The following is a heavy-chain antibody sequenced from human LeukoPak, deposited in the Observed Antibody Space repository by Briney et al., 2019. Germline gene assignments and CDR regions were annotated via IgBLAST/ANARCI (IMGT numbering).Heavy chain of an antibody. J-gene: IGHJ4*02. D-gene: IGHD5-18*01. CDR3: ASWPVDTAMVANY. Sequence: SSQTLSLTCTVSGGSISSGGYYWSWIRQHPGKGLEWIGYIYYSGSTYYNPSLKSRVTISVDTSKNQFSLKLSSLTAADTAVYYCASWPVDTAMVANYWGQGTLVTVSS. CDR2: IYYSGST. V-gene: IGHV4-31*03. CDR1: GGSISSGGYY.